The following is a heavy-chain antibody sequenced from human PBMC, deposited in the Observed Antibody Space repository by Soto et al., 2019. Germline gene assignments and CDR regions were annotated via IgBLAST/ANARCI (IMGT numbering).Heavy chain of an antibody. V-gene: IGHV3-33*03. CDR3: AKESFVTPSGLGY. CDR2: IWYDGSNK. Sequence: GSLRLSCAASGFTFSSYGMHWVRQAPGKGLEWVAVIWYDGSNKYYADSVKGRLTISRDNSKNSLYLQMNSLRTEYTALYYCAKESFVTPSGLGYWGQGTLVTVSS. J-gene: IGHJ4*02. CDR1: GFTFSSYG. D-gene: IGHD3-3*01.